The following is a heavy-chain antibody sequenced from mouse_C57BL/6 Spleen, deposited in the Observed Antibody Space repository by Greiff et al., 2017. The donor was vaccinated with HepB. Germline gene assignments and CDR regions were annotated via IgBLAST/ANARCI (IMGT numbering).Heavy chain of an antibody. CDR2: INPGSGGT. J-gene: IGHJ2*01. V-gene: IGHV1-54*01. Sequence: VHLVESGAELVRPGTSVKVSCKASGYAFTNYLIEWVKQRPGQGLEWIGVINPGSGGTNYNEKFKGKATLTADKSSSTAYMQLSSLTSEDSAVYFCAREENWFDYWGQGTTLTASS. CDR3: AREENWFDY. D-gene: IGHD4-1*01. CDR1: GYAFTNYL.